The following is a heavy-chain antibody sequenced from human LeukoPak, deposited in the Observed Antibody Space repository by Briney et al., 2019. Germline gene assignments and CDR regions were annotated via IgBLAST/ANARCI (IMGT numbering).Heavy chain of an antibody. CDR2: IYHSGST. Sequence: SETLSLTCAVSGGSISSSNWWSWVRQPPGKGLGWIGEIYHSGSTNYNPSLKSRVTISVDKSKNQFSLKLSSVTAADTAVYYCARDPAEFGNHFDYWGQGTLVTVSS. J-gene: IGHJ4*02. CDR3: ARDPAEFGNHFDY. CDR1: GGSISSSNW. D-gene: IGHD3-10*01. V-gene: IGHV4-4*02.